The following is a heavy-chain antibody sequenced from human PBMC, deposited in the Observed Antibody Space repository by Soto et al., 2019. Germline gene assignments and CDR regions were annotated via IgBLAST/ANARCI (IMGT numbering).Heavy chain of an antibody. J-gene: IGHJ6*02. CDR3: ARIAMRCESSYYYYGMDV. D-gene: IGHD2-21*01. CDR2: IIPIFGTA. Sequence: QVQLVQSGAEVKKPGSSVKVSCKASGGTFSSYAISWVRQAPGQGLEWMGGIIPIFGTANYAQKFQGRVTITADESTSTAYMELSSLRSDATAVYYCARIAMRCESSYYYYGMDVWGQGTTVTVSS. V-gene: IGHV1-69*01. CDR1: GGTFSSYA.